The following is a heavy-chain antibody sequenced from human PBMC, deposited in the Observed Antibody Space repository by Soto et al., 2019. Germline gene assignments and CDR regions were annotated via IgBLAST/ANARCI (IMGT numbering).Heavy chain of an antibody. CDR3: ARTVSDYNFDY. D-gene: IGHD4-17*01. Sequence: QVPLAQSGAEVKKPGASVKVSCKASGYMLSDYYLHWVRQAPGQGLEWMGWINPDSGGTKYTQKFQGRVTMTRDTSISTAYMELSELRSNDTAVYYCARTVSDYNFDYWCQGTLVTVSS. CDR2: INPDSGGT. J-gene: IGHJ4*02. V-gene: IGHV1-2*02. CDR1: GYMLSDYY.